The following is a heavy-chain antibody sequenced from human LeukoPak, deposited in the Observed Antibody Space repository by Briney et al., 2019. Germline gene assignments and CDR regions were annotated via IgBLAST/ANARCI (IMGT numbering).Heavy chain of an antibody. D-gene: IGHD2-2*02. Sequence: SETLSLTCTVSGGSISSYYWSWIRQPPGKGLEWIGYIYYSGSTNYNPSLKSRVTISVDTSKNQFSLKLSSVTAADTAVYYCARVACSASCYTRGWFDPWGQGTLVTVSS. CDR3: ARVACSASCYTRGWFDP. V-gene: IGHV4-59*01. CDR2: IYYSGST. J-gene: IGHJ5*02. CDR1: GGSISSYY.